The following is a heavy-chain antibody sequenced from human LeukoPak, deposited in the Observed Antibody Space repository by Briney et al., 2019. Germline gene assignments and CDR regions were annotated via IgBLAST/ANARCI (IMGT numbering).Heavy chain of an antibody. Sequence: GGTLRLSCAASGFTFSNYGMHWVRQAPGKGLEWVTFIRYDGSNKYYADSVKGRFTISRDNAENSLYLQMNSLRAEDTAVYYCARIICAFGTYRYDSWGQGTLVSVSS. J-gene: IGHJ4*02. V-gene: IGHV3-30*02. CDR3: ARIICAFGTYRYDS. D-gene: IGHD3-16*02. CDR2: IRYDGSNK. CDR1: GFTFSNYG.